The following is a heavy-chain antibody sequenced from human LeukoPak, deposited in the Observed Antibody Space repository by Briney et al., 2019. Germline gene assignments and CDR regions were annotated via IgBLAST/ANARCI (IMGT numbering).Heavy chain of an antibody. CDR2: ISSSSSYI. V-gene: IGHV3-21*01. J-gene: IGHJ4*02. CDR1: GFTFSSYS. D-gene: IGHD3-3*01. CDR3: ASYDFWSGYYKGDY. Sequence: GGSLRLSCAASGFTFSSYSMNWVRQAPGKGLEWVSSISSSSSYIYYADSVKGRFTISRDNAKNSLYLQMNSLRAEDTAVYYCASYDFWSGYYKGDYWGQGTLVTVSS.